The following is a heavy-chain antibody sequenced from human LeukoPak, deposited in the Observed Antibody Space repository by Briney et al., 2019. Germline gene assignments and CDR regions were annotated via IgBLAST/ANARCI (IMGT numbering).Heavy chain of an antibody. D-gene: IGHD3-3*01. CDR1: GGSFSGYY. Sequence: SETLSLTCAVYGGSFSGYYWSWIRQPPGKGLEWIGEINHSGSTNYNPSLKSRVTISVDTSKNQFSLKLSSVTAADTAVYYCARGFGHYDFWGGYYGPLRGGPYYFDYWGQGTLVTVSS. V-gene: IGHV4-34*01. CDR3: ARGFGHYDFWGGYYGPLRGGPYYFDY. J-gene: IGHJ4*02. CDR2: INHSGST.